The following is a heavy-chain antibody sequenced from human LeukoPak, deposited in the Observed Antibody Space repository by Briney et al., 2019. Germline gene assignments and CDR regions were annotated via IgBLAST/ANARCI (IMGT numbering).Heavy chain of an antibody. Sequence: PGGSLRLSCAASGFTFSSYGMHWVRQAPGRGLEWVAVIWYDGSNKYYADSVKGRFTTSRDNSKNTLYLQMNSLRAEDTAVYYCAREKGLDYWGQGTLVTVSS. V-gene: IGHV3-33*01. CDR2: IWYDGSNK. J-gene: IGHJ4*02. CDR3: AREKGLDY. CDR1: GFTFSSYG.